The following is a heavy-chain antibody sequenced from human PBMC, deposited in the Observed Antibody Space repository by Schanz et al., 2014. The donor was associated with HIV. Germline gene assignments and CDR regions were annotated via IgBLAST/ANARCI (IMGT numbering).Heavy chain of an antibody. J-gene: IGHJ6*02. Sequence: QVQLVQSGAELKKPGASVKVSCKASGYTFTSYYIHWVRQAPGQGLEWMGWINPNSGGTNYAQKFQGRVTMTRDTSISTAYMELSRLRSDDTAVYYCARGFYDSSDSGYLYGMGLWGQGTTVTVSS. CDR2: INPNSGGT. V-gene: IGHV1-2*02. CDR3: ARGFYDSSDSGYLYGMGL. D-gene: IGHD3-22*01. CDR1: GYTFTSYY.